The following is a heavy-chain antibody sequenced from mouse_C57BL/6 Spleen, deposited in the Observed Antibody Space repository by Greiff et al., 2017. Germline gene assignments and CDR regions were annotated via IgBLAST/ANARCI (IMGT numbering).Heavy chain of an antibody. CDR3: ARKFDYYGSSHHWYFDV. Sequence: QVQLQQSGAELMKPGASVKLSCKATGYTFTGYWIEWVKQRPGHGLEWIGDILPGSGSTNYNEKFKGKATFTADTSSNTAYMQLSSLTTEDSAIYYCARKFDYYGSSHHWYFDVWGTGTTVTVSS. D-gene: IGHD1-1*01. CDR2: ILPGSGST. J-gene: IGHJ1*03. CDR1: GYTFTGYW. V-gene: IGHV1-9*01.